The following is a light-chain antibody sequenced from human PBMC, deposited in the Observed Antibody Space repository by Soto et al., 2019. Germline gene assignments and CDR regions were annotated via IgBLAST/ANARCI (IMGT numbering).Light chain of an antibody. J-gene: IGKJ5*01. CDR1: QSVSSY. CDR2: GAS. CDR3: QQYGSSPIT. Sequence: EIVLTQSPATLSLSPGERATLSCRASQSVSSYLAWYQQKPGQPPRLLIYGASSRATGIPDRFSGSGSGTDFTLTISRLEPEDFAVYYCQQYGSSPITFGQGTRLEIK. V-gene: IGKV3-20*01.